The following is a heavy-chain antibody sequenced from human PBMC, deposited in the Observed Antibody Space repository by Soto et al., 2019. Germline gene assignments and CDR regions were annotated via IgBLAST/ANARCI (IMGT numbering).Heavy chain of an antibody. V-gene: IGHV3-11*01. D-gene: IGHD1-20*01. CDR3: VRWYNGCDF. CDR2: ISLSGYVK. CDR1: GFIFGDYA. Sequence: GGSLRLSCAASGFIFGDYAMGWIRQAPGKGLEWISYISLSGYVKYYTDSVKGRFTSSRDNAKNSLHLQMDNLAAGDTAVYYCVRWYNGCDFWGQGTRVTV. J-gene: IGHJ4*02.